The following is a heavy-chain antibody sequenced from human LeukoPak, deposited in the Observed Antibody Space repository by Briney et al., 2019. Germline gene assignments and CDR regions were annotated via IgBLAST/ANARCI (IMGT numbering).Heavy chain of an antibody. V-gene: IGHV4-4*07. J-gene: IGHJ4*02. CDR1: GGSISGYY. CDR2: IYTSGST. Sequence: SETLSLTCTVSGGSISGYYWSWIRQPAGKGLEWIGRIYTSGSTNYNPSLKSRVTMSVDTSKNQFSLKLSSVTDADTAVYYCARGLQFLEWLYKGGFDYWGQGTLVTVSS. CDR3: ARGLQFLEWLYKGGFDY. D-gene: IGHD3-3*01.